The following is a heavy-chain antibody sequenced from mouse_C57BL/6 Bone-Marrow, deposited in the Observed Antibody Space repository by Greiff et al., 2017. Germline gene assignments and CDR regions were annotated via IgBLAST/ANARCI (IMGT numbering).Heavy chain of an antibody. CDR1: GYTFTSYW. D-gene: IGHD2-3*01. CDR2: IDPSDSYT. CDR3: AREVRWLLRYFDY. V-gene: IGHV1-50*01. Sequence: QVQLQQPGAELVKPGASVKLSCKASGYTFTSYWMQWVKQRPGQGLEWIGEIDPSDSYTNYNQKFKGKATLTVDTSSSTAYMQLSSLTSEDSAVSYWAREVRWLLRYFDYWGQGTTLTVSS. J-gene: IGHJ2*01.